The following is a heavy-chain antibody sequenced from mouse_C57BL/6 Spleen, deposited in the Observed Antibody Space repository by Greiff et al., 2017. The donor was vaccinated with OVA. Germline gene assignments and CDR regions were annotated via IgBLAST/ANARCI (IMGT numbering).Heavy chain of an antibody. CDR1: GYSIPSGYY. J-gene: IGHJ3*01. D-gene: IGHD2-4*01. CDR3: ARGYYDYDAAY. V-gene: IGHV3-6*01. CDR2: ISYDGSN. Sequence: VQLKESGPGLVKPSQSLSLTCSVTGYSIPSGYYWNWIRQFPGNNLEWLGSISYDGSNNYNPSLKNRISITRDTSKNQFFLKLNSVTTEDTATYYCARGYYDYDAAYWGQGTLVTVSA.